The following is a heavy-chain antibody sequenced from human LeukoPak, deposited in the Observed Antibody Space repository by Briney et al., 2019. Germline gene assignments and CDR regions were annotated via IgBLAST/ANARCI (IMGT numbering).Heavy chain of an antibody. Sequence: PVGSLRLSCAASVFTFSDYWMHWVRQAPGKGLVWVSRINIDGSDTTSADSVKGRLTISRDNANNSLYLQMNSLRAEDTALYYCARDKLGSSNAWGQGTLVTVSS. V-gene: IGHV3-74*01. CDR2: INIDGSDT. J-gene: IGHJ5*02. D-gene: IGHD6-13*01. CDR1: VFTFSDYW. CDR3: ARDKLGSSNA.